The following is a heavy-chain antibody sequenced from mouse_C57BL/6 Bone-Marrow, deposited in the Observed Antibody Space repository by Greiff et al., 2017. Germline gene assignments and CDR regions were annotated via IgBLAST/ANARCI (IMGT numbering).Heavy chain of an antibody. Sequence: EVHLVESGGGLVKPGGSLKLSCAASGFTFSDYGMHWVRQAPEKGLEWVAYISSGSSTLYYADTVKGRFTLSRDNAKNTLFLQMTSLRSEDTAMYYCARGRRGFAYWGQGTLVTVSA. CDR1: GFTFSDYG. J-gene: IGHJ3*01. CDR3: ARGRRGFAY. V-gene: IGHV5-17*01. CDR2: ISSGSSTL.